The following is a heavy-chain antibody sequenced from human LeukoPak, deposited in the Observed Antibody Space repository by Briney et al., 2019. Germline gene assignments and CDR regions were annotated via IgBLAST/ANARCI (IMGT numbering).Heavy chain of an antibody. CDR1: GGTFSSYA. CDR2: IIPIFGTA. D-gene: IGHD3-10*01. J-gene: IGHJ3*02. V-gene: IGHV1-69*01. CDR3: AREARGITMVRGVIPKINDAFDI. Sequence: ASVKVSCKASGGTFSSYAISWVRQAPGQGLEWMGVIIPIFGTANYAQKFQGRVTITADESTSIPYMELSSLRSEDTAVYYCAREARGITMVRGVIPKINDAFDIWGQGTMVTVSS.